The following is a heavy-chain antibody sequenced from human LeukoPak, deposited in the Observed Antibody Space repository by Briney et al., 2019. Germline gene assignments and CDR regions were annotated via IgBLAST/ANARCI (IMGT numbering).Heavy chain of an antibody. CDR3: ATRFLEWLTPGDNFDY. CDR1: GYTFTGYY. Sequence: ASVKVSCKASGYTFTGYYMHWVRQAPGQGLEWMGWINTNTGNPTYAQGFTGRFVFSLDTSVSTAYLQISSLKAEDTAVYYCATRFLEWLTPGDNFDYWGQGALVTVSS. CDR2: INTNTGNP. V-gene: IGHV7-4-1*02. J-gene: IGHJ4*02. D-gene: IGHD3-3*01.